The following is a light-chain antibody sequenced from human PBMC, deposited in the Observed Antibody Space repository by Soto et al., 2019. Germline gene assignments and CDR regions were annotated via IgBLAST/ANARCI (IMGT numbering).Light chain of an antibody. CDR3: QSYDSSNPWV. CDR1: SGSIARNY. Sequence: NFMLTQPHSVSESPGKTVTISCTGSSGSIARNYVQWYQQRPGSAPTTVIYEDNQRPSGVPDRFSGSIDSSSNSASLTISGLKTEDEADYYCQSYDSSNPWVFGGGTKLTVL. J-gene: IGLJ3*02. CDR2: EDN. V-gene: IGLV6-57*02.